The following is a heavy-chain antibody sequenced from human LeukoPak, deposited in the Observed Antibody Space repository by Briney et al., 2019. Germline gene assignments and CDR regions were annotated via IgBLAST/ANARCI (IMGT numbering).Heavy chain of an antibody. CDR2: ISGTGGTT. J-gene: IGHJ6*03. V-gene: IGHV3-23*01. CDR3: AKNGDRGAYCSGGSCYPYYYYYMDV. D-gene: IGHD2-15*01. Sequence: GGTLRLSCAASGFTYSSYGMSWVRQAPGKGLEWVSAISGTGGTTYYADSVKGRFTISRDNSKNTLYLQMNSLRAEDTAVYYCAKNGDRGAYCSGGSCYPYYYYYMDVWGKGTTVTISS. CDR1: GFTYSSYG.